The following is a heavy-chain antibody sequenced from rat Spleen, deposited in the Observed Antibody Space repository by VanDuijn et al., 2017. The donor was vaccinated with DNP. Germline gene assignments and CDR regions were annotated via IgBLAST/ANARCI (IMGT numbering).Heavy chain of an antibody. D-gene: IGHD1-12*02. J-gene: IGHJ2*01. CDR3: ARPNYYAGSYPHY. CDR2: ISYDGSST. Sequence: EVQLVESGGGLVQPGRSLKLSCAASEFTFRDYDMAWVRQAPKKGLEWVATISYDGSSTYYRDSVKGRFTISRDNAESTLYLQMNSLRSEDMATYYCARPNYYAGSYPHYWGQGVMVTVSS. CDR1: EFTFRDYD. V-gene: IGHV5-7*01.